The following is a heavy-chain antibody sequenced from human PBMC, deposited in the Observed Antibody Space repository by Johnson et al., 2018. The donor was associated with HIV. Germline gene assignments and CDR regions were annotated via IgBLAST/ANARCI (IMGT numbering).Heavy chain of an antibody. V-gene: IGHV3-20*04. CDR3: ARRYSGSYGAFDI. CDR2: INWNGGST. CDR1: GFTFSSYA. D-gene: IGHD1-26*01. Sequence: VQLVESGGGVVQPGRSLRLSCAASGFTFSSYAMHWVRQAPGKGLEWVSGINWNGGSTGYADSVKGRFTISRDNAKNSLYLQMNSLRAEDTAVYYCARRYSGSYGAFDIWGQGTMVTVSS. J-gene: IGHJ3*02.